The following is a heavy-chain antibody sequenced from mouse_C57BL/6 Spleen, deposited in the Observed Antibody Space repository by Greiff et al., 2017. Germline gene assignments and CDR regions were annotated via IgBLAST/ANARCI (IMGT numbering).Heavy chain of an antibody. Sequence: VKLQQPGAELVKPGASVKLSCKASGYTFTSYWMHWVKQRPGRGLEWIGRIDPNSGGTKYNEKFKSKATLTVDKPSSTAYMQLSSLTSEDSAVYYCARLSGSSYEDFDYWGQGTTLTVSS. V-gene: IGHV1-72*01. CDR1: GYTFTSYW. CDR2: IDPNSGGT. J-gene: IGHJ2*01. CDR3: ARLSGSSYEDFDY. D-gene: IGHD1-1*01.